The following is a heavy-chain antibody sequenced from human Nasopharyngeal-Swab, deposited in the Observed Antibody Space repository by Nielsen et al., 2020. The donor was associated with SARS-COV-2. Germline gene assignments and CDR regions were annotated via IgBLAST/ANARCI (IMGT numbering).Heavy chain of an antibody. CDR3: ARDFEQFYSSSPSWFDP. CDR1: GYTFTSYG. Sequence: ASVKVSCKASGYTFTSYGISWVRQAPGQGLEWMGWISAYNGNTNYAQKLQGRVTMTTDTSTSTAYMELRSLRSDDTAVYYCARDFEQFYSSSPSWFDPGGQGTLVTVSS. CDR2: ISAYNGNT. D-gene: IGHD6-6*01. V-gene: IGHV1-18*01. J-gene: IGHJ5*02.